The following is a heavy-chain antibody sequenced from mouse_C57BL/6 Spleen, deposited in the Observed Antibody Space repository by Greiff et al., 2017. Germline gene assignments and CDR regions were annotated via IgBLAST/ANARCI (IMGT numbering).Heavy chain of an antibody. J-gene: IGHJ4*01. CDR3: ARCYYSNYHAMDY. CDR1: GYSFTDYN. V-gene: IGHV1-39*01. Sequence: EVKLQQSGPELVKPGASVKISCKASGYSFTDYNMNWVKQSNGKSLEWIGVIYPNYGTTSYNQKFKGKATLTVDQSSSTAYMQLNSLTSEDSAVYYCARCYYSNYHAMDYWGQGTSVTVSS. CDR2: IYPNYGTT. D-gene: IGHD2-5*01.